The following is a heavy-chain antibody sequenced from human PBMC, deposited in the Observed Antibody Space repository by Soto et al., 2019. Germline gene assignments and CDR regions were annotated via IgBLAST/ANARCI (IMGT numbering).Heavy chain of an antibody. CDR3: AKEGTGSRGPFVDY. V-gene: IGHV3-23*01. CDR2: VSGSGDKT. J-gene: IGHJ4*02. Sequence: GGSLRLSCAVSGFMFSSSAMSWVRQAPGQGLEWVSAVSGSGDKTWYADSVKGRFSISRDNSRNSLYLQMNSLRPEDTALYYCAKEGTGSRGPFVDYWGQGT. CDR1: GFMFSSSA. D-gene: IGHD1-1*01.